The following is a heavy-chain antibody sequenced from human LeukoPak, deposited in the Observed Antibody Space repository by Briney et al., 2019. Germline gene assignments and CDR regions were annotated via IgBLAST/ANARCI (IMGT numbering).Heavy chain of an antibody. CDR3: ARDQLYFFDSSGFDF. Sequence: SDTLSLTCSVSGGSISSGDYYWSWIRQPPGKGLEWIGYIYNSGTTYYNPSLKSRGTISIDTSKNQFSLKLSSVTAADTAVYYCARDQLYFFDSSGFDFWGQGTLVTVSS. V-gene: IGHV4-30-4*02. D-gene: IGHD3-22*01. CDR1: GGSISSGDYY. J-gene: IGHJ4*02. CDR2: IYNSGTT.